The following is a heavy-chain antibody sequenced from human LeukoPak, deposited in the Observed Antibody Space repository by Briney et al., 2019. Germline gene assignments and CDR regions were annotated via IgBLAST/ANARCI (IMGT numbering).Heavy chain of an antibody. J-gene: IGHJ4*02. CDR3: ASALGHHRAGY. CDR1: GLTITNLW. CDR2: IKSDGSEK. V-gene: IGHV3-7*01. Sequence: GGSLRLSCAASGLTITNLWMSWVRQAPGKGLEWVANIKSDGSEKYYVDSVKGRFTISRDNAKNSLYLQMNSLRVEDTAVYYCASALGHHRAGYWGQGTLVTVSS. D-gene: IGHD1-14*01.